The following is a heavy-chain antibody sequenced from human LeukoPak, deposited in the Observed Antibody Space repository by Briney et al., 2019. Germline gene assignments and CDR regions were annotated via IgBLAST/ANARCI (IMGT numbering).Heavy chain of an antibody. D-gene: IGHD2-2*01. CDR1: GFTFSTSS. J-gene: IGHJ4*02. CDR3: ARDARSHCGTDACYGPYFDY. Sequence: AGVSLRLSCTASGFTFSTSSMNWVRQTPGKGLEWISYIRGSSTTIYYADSVKGRFTISRDNGRNSLYLQMNDLTAEDTGVYFCARDARSHCGTDACYGPYFDYWGQGSLVTVSS. CDR2: IRGSSTTI. V-gene: IGHV3-48*01.